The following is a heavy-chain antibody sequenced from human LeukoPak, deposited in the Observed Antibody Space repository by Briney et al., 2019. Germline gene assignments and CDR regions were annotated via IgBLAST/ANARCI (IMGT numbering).Heavy chain of an antibody. D-gene: IGHD3-9*01. CDR1: GGTFNNFA. CDR3: ASLRGLLRYFDWNENWFDP. CDR2: IIPMSGTA. V-gene: IGHV1-69*13. Sequence: ASVKVSCKASGGTFNNFAISWVRQAPGQGLEWVGGIIPMSGTANYAQKFQGRVTITADESTSTAYMELSSLRSEDTAVYYCASLRGLLRYFDWNENWFDPWGQGTLVTVSS. J-gene: IGHJ5*02.